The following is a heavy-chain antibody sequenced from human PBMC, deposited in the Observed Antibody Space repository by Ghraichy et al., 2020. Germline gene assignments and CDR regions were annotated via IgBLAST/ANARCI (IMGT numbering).Heavy chain of an antibody. Sequence: SVKVSCKASGVTLTSYAISWVRQAPGQGLEWMGGIIPIFASANYAQKFQGRVTITADESKTTSYMELSSLRSEDTAIYYCARLDCSDGSCYWFAPWGQEPWSPSPQ. CDR1: GVTLTSYA. CDR2: IIPIFASA. V-gene: IGHV1-69*13. CDR3: ARLDCSDGSCYWFAP. D-gene: IGHD2-15*01. J-gene: IGHJ5*02.